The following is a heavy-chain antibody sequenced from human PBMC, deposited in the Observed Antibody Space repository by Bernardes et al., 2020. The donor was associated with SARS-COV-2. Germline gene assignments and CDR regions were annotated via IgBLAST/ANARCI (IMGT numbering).Heavy chain of an antibody. J-gene: IGHJ6*02. Sequence: SETLSLTCTVSGDSDKDYYWSWIRQPPGRGLEWIGYVYSSGNAGYNPSLNSRVTISMDTSRSQFFLTLTSLTAADTAIYYCARHRKHCTNGVCQTYFYFGLDVWGQGTTVTVSS. CDR2: VYSSGNA. V-gene: IGHV4-4*08. CDR3: ARHRKHCTNGVCQTYFYFGLDV. D-gene: IGHD2-8*01. CDR1: GDSDKDYY.